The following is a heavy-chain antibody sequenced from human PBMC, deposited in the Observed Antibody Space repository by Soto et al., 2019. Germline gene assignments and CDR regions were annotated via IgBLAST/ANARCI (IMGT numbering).Heavy chain of an antibody. D-gene: IGHD1-7*01. CDR1: GFTFSSFG. CDR3: AREVTGTTRTDF. Sequence: GGSLRLSCAASGFTFSSFGMTWVRQAPGKGLEWVSSISSSSGTMYSADSVRGRFSISRDNAMNSLYLQMSSLRDEDTAVYYCAREVTGTTRTDFWGQGTLVTVSS. CDR2: ISSSSGTM. V-gene: IGHV3-48*02. J-gene: IGHJ4*02.